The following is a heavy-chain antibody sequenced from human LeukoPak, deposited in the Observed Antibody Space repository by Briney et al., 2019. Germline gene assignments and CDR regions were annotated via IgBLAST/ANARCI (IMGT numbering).Heavy chain of an antibody. Sequence: ASVRVSCKTSIQDFTAYYMRWVRQAPGQGLEWMGWINPNNGDTKYAQKFQARVTLTGDTSLSTAYMEMRGLKTDDTAVYYCANSFDNWGQGTLITVSS. CDR3: ANSFDN. J-gene: IGHJ4*02. CDR1: IQDFTAYY. CDR2: INPNNGDT. V-gene: IGHV1-2*02.